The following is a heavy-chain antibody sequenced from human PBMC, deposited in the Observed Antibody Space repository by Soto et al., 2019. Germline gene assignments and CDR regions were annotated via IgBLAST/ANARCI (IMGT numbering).Heavy chain of an antibody. CDR1: GFTVSSNY. J-gene: IGHJ4*02. D-gene: IGHD3-22*01. Sequence: GGSLRLSCAASGFTVSSNYMSWVRQAPGKGLEWVSVIYSGGSTYYADSVKGRFTISRDNSKNTLYLQMNSLRAEDTAVYYCARLTNYYYDSSGKTDYWGQGTLVTVSS. V-gene: IGHV3-53*01. CDR2: IYSGGST. CDR3: ARLTNYYYDSSGKTDY.